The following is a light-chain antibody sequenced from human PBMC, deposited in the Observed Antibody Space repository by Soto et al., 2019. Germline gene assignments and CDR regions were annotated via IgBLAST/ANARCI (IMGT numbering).Light chain of an antibody. J-gene: IGLJ2*01. Sequence: QSELTQPSSLSASPGASASLTCTLRSGINVGTYRIYWYQQKPGSPPQYLLRYKSDSDKQQGSGVPSRFSGSKDASANAGILLISGLQSEDEADYYCMIWHSSAVVFGGGTKLTVL. CDR3: MIWHSSAVV. CDR2: YKSDSDK. CDR1: SGINVGTYR. V-gene: IGLV5-45*03.